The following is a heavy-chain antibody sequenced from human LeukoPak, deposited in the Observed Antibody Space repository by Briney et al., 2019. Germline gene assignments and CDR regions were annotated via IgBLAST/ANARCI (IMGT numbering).Heavy chain of an antibody. D-gene: IGHD3-22*01. CDR2: ISYDGSNK. V-gene: IGHV3-30*03. CDR3: ARGDGRGYYSANDAFDI. J-gene: IGHJ3*02. CDR1: GFTFSSYG. Sequence: PGRSLRLSCAASGFTFSSYGMHWVRQAPGKGLEWVVVISYDGSNKYYADSVKGRFTISRDNPKNTLYLQMGSLRAEDMAVYYCARGDGRGYYSANDAFDIWGQGTMVTVSS.